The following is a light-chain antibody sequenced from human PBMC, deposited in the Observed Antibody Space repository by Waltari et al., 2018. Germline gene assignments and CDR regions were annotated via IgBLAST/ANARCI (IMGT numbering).Light chain of an antibody. Sequence: EIVLTQSPGTLSLSPGERATLSCRASQSVSRYLAWYQQKPGQAHRLRLYGAARRATGIPYRLSGRGSGTDFTLNISRLEPEDFAVYYCQKYGTLPATFGQGTKVEIK. CDR3: QKYGTLPAT. J-gene: IGKJ1*01. CDR1: QSVSRY. V-gene: IGKV3-20*01. CDR2: GAA.